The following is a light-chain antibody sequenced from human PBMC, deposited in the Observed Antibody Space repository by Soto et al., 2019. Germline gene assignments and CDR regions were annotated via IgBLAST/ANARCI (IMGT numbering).Light chain of an antibody. CDR2: GDS. Sequence: QSVLTQPPSVSGAPGQRVTISCTGSSSNIGAGYNVHWYQQVPGTAAKLLIYGDSNRPSGVPDRFSGSKSGTSASLAITGLQAEDEADYYCQSYDSSLSGWLFGGGTKVTVL. CDR1: SSNIGAGYN. J-gene: IGLJ3*02. V-gene: IGLV1-40*01. CDR3: QSYDSSLSGWL.